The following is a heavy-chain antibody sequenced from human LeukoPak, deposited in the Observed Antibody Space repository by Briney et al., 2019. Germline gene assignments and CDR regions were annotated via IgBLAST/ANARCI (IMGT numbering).Heavy chain of an antibody. J-gene: IGHJ4*02. Sequence: ASVKASCKASGYTFTSYGISWVRQAPGQGLEWMGWISAYNGNTNYAQKLQGRVTMTTGTSTSTAYMELRSLRSDDTAVYYCARESHYDYVWGSYRTYYFDYWGQGTLVTVSS. CDR3: ARESHYDYVWGSYRTYYFDY. CDR2: ISAYNGNT. CDR1: GYTFTSYG. D-gene: IGHD3-16*02. V-gene: IGHV1-18*01.